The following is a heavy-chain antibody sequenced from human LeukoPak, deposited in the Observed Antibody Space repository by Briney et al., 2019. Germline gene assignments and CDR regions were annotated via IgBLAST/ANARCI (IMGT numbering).Heavy chain of an antibody. V-gene: IGHV3-23*01. CDR1: GFTFSSYA. CDR3: AKSSGVSKLWFGELLIKPVNYYMDV. CDR2: ISGSGGST. J-gene: IGHJ6*03. Sequence: PGGSLRLSCAASGFTFSSYAMSWVRQAPGKGLEWVSAISGSGGSTYYADSVKGRFTISRDNSKNTLYLQMNSLRAEDTAVYYCAKSSGVSKLWFGELLIKPVNYYMDVWGKGTTVTVSS. D-gene: IGHD3-10*01.